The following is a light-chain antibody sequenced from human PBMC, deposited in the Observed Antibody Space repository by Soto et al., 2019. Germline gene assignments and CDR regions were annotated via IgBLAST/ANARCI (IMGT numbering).Light chain of an antibody. V-gene: IGKV1-5*01. J-gene: IGKJ3*01. Sequence: DIQMTQSPSTLSASVGDRVTITCRASQSISSWLAWYQQKPGKAPKPLIYDASSLESGVPSRFSGSGSGTEFTLTISSLQPDDFATYYCQQYNSYSTFGRGTKVDIK. CDR1: QSISSW. CDR2: DAS. CDR3: QQYNSYST.